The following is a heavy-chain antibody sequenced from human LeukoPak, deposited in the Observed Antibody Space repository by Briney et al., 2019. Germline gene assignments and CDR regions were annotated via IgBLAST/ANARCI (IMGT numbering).Heavy chain of an antibody. J-gene: IGHJ4*02. Sequence: ASVTVSCKASGYTFTGYYMHWVRQAPGQGLEWMGWINPNNGGTNYAQKFQGRVTMTRDTSISTAYMELNRLRSDDTAVYYCARGPYSNYFDYWGQGTLVTVSS. CDR3: ARGPYSNYFDY. V-gene: IGHV1-2*02. D-gene: IGHD5-18*01. CDR2: INPNNGGT. CDR1: GYTFTGYY.